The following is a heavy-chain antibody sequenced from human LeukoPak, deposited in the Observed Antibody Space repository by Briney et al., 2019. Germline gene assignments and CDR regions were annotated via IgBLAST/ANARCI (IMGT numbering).Heavy chain of an antibody. Sequence: GGSLRLSCAASGFIFSKYAMNWVRQPPGRGLQWVSGISGSGDSTYYADSVKGRSTISRDNSKNMLYLEMNSLRAEDTAEYYCARDRYGDYSFDYWGQGILVTVSS. J-gene: IGHJ4*02. CDR2: ISGSGDST. CDR3: ARDRYGDYSFDY. CDR1: GFIFSKYA. D-gene: IGHD4-17*01. V-gene: IGHV3-23*01.